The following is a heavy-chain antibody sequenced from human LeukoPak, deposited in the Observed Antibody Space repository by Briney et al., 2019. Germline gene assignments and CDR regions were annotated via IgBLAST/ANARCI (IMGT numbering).Heavy chain of an antibody. CDR1: GFSSSSYN. CDR2: ISYDGSNK. V-gene: IGHV3-30*18. CDR3: AKDVSAYCGGDCYSSDY. Sequence: GGSLRLSCAASGFSSSSYNMNWVRQAPGKGLEWVAVISYDGSNKYYADSVKGRFTISRDNSKNTLYLQMNSLRAEDTAVYYCAKDVSAYCGGDCYSSDYWGQGTLVTVSS. J-gene: IGHJ4*02. D-gene: IGHD2-21*02.